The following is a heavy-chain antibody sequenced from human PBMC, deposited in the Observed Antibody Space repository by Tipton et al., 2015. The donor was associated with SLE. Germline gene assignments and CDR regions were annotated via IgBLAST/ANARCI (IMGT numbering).Heavy chain of an antibody. CDR2: INHSGST. D-gene: IGHD5-18*01. CDR1: GGSFSGYY. V-gene: IGHV4-34*01. CDR3: ARDRIQLWSDAFDI. Sequence: TLSLTCAVYGGSFSGYYWSWIRQPPGKGLEWIGEINHSGSTNYNPSLKSRVTISVDTSKNQFSLKLSSVTAADTAVYYCARDRIQLWSDAFDIWGQGTMVTVSS. J-gene: IGHJ3*02.